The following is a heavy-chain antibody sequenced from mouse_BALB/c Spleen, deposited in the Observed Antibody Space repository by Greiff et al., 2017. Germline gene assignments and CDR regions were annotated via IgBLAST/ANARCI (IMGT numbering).Heavy chain of an antibody. CDR2: ISTYYGDA. CDR1: GYTFTDCA. J-gene: IGHJ3*01. CDR3: ARSGYYYGSSYVDWFAY. Sequence: QVQLQQSGAELVRPGVSVKISCKGSGYTFTDCAMHWVKQSHAKSLEWIGVISTYYGDASYNQKFKGKATMTVDKSSSTAYMELARLTSEDSAIYYCARSGYYYGSSYVDWFAYWGQGTLVTVSA. V-gene: IGHV1S137*01. D-gene: IGHD1-1*01.